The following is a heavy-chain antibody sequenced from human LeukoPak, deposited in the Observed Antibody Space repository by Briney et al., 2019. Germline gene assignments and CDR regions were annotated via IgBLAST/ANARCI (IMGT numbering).Heavy chain of an antibody. CDR1: GGSISRGDYY. D-gene: IGHD5-18*01. Sequence: SQTLSLTCTVSGGSISRGDYYWSWIRQPPGKGLEWIGYIYYSGSTYYNPSLKSRVTISVDTSKNQFSLKLTSVTAADTAVYYCARAYSCSSLQIDSWGQGTLVTVSS. J-gene: IGHJ4*02. V-gene: IGHV4-30-4*08. CDR3: ARAYSCSSLQIDS. CDR2: IYYSGST.